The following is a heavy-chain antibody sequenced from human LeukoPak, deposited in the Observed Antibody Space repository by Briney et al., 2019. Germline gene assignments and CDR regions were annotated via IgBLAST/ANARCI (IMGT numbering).Heavy chain of an antibody. J-gene: IGHJ6*02. D-gene: IGHD3-10*01. CDR1: GYSFATYW. CDR3: ASPTMVRGEYGMDV. Sequence: GESLKISCKGSGYSFATYWIGWVRQMPGKGLEWMGFIYPDDSDTRYSPSFQGQVTISADKSISTAYLQWSSLKASDTAMYYCASPTMVRGEYGMDVWGQGTTVTVSS. CDR2: IYPDDSDT. V-gene: IGHV5-51*01.